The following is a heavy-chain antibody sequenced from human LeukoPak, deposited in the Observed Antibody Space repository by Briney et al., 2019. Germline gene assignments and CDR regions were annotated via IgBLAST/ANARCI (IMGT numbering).Heavy chain of an antibody. V-gene: IGHV4-38-2*02. Sequence: SETLSLTCTVSGDSIRSGYYWGWIRQPPGKGLEWIGSIYHSGATYYNPSLKSRVTISVDTSKNQFSLRLRSVTAADTAVYYCASLLIPMPTITKDYFDYWGQGTLVTVSS. D-gene: IGHD5-24*01. CDR1: GDSIRSGYY. CDR3: ASLLIPMPTITKDYFDY. J-gene: IGHJ4*02. CDR2: IYHSGAT.